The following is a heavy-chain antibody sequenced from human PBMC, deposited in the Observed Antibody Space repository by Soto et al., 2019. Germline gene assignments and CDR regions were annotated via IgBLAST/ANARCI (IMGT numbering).Heavy chain of an antibody. Sequence: SETLSLTCTVSGGSISSGDYYWSWIRQPPGKGLEWIGYIYYSGSTYYNPSLKSRVTISVDTSKNQFSLKLSSVTAADTAVYYCANNYYGSGSYHDSWGQGTLVTVSS. J-gene: IGHJ4*02. D-gene: IGHD3-10*01. CDR1: GGSISSGDYY. V-gene: IGHV4-30-4*01. CDR2: IYYSGST. CDR3: ANNYYGSGSYHDS.